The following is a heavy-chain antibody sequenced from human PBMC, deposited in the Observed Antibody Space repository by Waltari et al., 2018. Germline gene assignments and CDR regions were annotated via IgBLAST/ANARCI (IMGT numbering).Heavy chain of an antibody. D-gene: IGHD6-19*01. CDR3: ARSSYSSGGDFDY. Sequence: QVQLVESGGGVVQPGRSLRLSCAASGFTFRSYAMHWVRQAPGKGLEWVAVISYDGSNKYYADSVKGRFTISRDNSKNTLYLQMNSLRAEDTAVYYCARSSYSSGGDFDYWGQGTLVTVSS. V-gene: IGHV3-30-3*01. CDR2: ISYDGSNK. CDR1: GFTFRSYA. J-gene: IGHJ4*02.